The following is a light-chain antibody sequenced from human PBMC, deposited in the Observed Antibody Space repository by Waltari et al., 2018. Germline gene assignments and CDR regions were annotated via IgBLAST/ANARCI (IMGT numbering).Light chain of an antibody. J-gene: IGLJ3*02. V-gene: IGLV2-11*01. CDR1: TSDVGGYNY. Sequence: QSALTQPRSVSGSPGQSVTISCTGTTSDVGGYNYVSWYQQHPGKAPQLMLFDVRGRPSGVPDRFSGSKSGNTASLTISGLQAEDEADYYCCSYAGSYTLGVFGGGTKLTVL. CDR3: CSYAGSYTLGV. CDR2: DVR.